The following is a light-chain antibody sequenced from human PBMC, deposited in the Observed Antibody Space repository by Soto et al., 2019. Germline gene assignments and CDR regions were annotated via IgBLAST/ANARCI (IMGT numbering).Light chain of an antibody. V-gene: IGKV1-5*03. Sequence: DIQMTQSPSTLSASVGDRVTITCLASQSISSWLAWYQQKPGKEPKLLIYKASSLESGVPSRFSGSGSGTEFTLTISSLQPDDFATYYCQQYNSYRMYTFGQGTKLEIK. CDR2: KAS. CDR3: QQYNSYRMYT. J-gene: IGKJ2*01. CDR1: QSISSW.